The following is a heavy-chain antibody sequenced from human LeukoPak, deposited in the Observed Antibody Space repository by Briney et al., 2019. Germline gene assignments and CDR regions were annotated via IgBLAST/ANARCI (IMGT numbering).Heavy chain of an antibody. D-gene: IGHD3-9*01. CDR1: GFTFSSYS. J-gene: IGHJ6*03. CDR3: AGGPYDILTGYYMDV. V-gene: IGHV3-21*01. Sequence: MPGGSLRLSCAASGFTFSSYSMNWVRQAPGKGLEWVSSISSSSSYIYYADSVKGRFTISRDNAKNTLYLQMNSLRAEDTAVYYCAGGPYDILTGYYMDVWGKGTTVTVSS. CDR2: ISSSSSYI.